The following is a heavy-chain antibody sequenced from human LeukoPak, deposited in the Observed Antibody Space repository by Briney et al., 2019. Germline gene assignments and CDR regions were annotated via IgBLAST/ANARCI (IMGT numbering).Heavy chain of an antibody. CDR1: GYTFTGYY. Sequence: ASVKVSCKASGYTFTGYYMHWVRQAPGQGLEWMGWINPNSGGTNYAQKFQGRVTMTRDTSISTAYMELSRLRSDDTAVYYCAREAYDSSGYYYSRAFDIWGQGTMVTVSS. J-gene: IGHJ3*02. D-gene: IGHD3-22*01. CDR3: AREAYDSSGYYYSRAFDI. CDR2: INPNSGGT. V-gene: IGHV1-2*02.